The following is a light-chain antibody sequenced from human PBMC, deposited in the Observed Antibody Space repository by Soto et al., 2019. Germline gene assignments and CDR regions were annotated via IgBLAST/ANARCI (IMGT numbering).Light chain of an antibody. CDR3: QQHNSYPRT. V-gene: IGKV1-5*03. Sequence: DIQMTQSPSTLSASIGDRVTITCRANQSISVWLAWYQQKPGKAPKVLIYKASRLESGVPSRFSGSGSGTEFTLTISSLQPDDFATYYCQQHNSYPRTFGPGTKVDIK. CDR2: KAS. J-gene: IGKJ3*01. CDR1: QSISVW.